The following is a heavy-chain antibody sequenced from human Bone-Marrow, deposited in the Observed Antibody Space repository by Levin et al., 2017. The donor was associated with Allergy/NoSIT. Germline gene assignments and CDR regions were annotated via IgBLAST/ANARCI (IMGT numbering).Heavy chain of an antibody. Sequence: GGSLRLSCAASGFPFSPYWMHWVRQAPGKGLVWVSRINGDGSNSSYADSVKGRFTISRDNAKNTVVLQMNSLRAEDTAVYYCARGLKGFDSWGQGALVTVSS. CDR3: ARGLKGFDS. D-gene: IGHD3/OR15-3a*01. V-gene: IGHV3-74*01. CDR2: INGDGSNS. J-gene: IGHJ4*02. CDR1: GFPFSPYW.